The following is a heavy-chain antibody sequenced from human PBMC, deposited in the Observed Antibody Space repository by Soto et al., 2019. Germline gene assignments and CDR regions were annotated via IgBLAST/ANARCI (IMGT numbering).Heavy chain of an antibody. Sequence: QVQLVQSGAEEKKPGASVKVSCKASGYTFTSYAMHWVRQAPGQRLEWMGWINAGNGNTKYSQKFQGRVTITRDTTASTADMEMSSLRSEDTAGYYCARTIVVVTALDHLGQGTFVTDSS. CDR2: INAGNGNT. J-gene: IGHJ4*02. D-gene: IGHD2-21*02. CDR3: ARTIVVVTALDH. V-gene: IGHV1-3*05. CDR1: GYTFTSYA.